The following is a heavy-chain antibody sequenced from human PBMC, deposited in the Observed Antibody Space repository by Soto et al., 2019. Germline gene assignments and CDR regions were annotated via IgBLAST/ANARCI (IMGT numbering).Heavy chain of an antibody. J-gene: IGHJ6*02. CDR1: GFTFSVYA. D-gene: IGHD3-10*01. Sequence: GSLRLSCAGTGFTFSVYAMTWVRQVPGKGLEWVSAVTANGGSTYSADSVKGRFTISRDNSKNTLFLQMNSLRAEDTAVYYCARLGVSERANYYHDYVMSVWGQRPTVTVS. CDR3: ARLGVSERANYYHDYVMSV. V-gene: IGHV3-23*01. CDR2: VTANGGST.